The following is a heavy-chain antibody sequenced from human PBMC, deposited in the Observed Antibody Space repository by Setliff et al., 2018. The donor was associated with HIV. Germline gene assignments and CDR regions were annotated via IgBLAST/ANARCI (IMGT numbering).Heavy chain of an antibody. CDR1: GFTFSTYG. CDR2: IRYDGSNQ. CDR3: AKCGGVTCYSASWYFDY. D-gene: IGHD2-15*01. Sequence: GGSLRLSCAASGFTFSTYGMQWVRQAPGKGLEWVAFIRYDGSNQYYADSVKGQFTISRDNSKNTLYLQMNSLRAEDTAVYYCAKCGGVTCYSASWYFDYWGQGTLVTVSS. V-gene: IGHV3-30*02. J-gene: IGHJ4*02.